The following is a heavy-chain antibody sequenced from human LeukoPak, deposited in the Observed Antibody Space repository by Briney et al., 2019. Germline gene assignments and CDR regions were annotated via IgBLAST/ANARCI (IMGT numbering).Heavy chain of an antibody. CDR2: IWFDGSVK. J-gene: IGHJ4*02. D-gene: IGHD7-27*01. Sequence: GGSLRLSCAASGFTFNTHGMHWVRQAPGKGLEWVAAIWFDGSVKHYSDAVKGRFTISRDNSLDTLYLQMNSLRAEDTAVYYCAKDNAPLGIWYYFDYWGQGNLVTVSS. CDR3: AKDNAPLGIWYYFDY. CDR1: GFTFNTHG. V-gene: IGHV3-30*02.